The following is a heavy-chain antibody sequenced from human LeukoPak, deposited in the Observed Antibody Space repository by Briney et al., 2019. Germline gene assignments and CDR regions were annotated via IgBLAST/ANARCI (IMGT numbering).Heavy chain of an antibody. CDR1: GFTFSSYS. J-gene: IGHJ6*03. CDR3: ARDQSSSYYYYMDV. D-gene: IGHD6-6*01. V-gene: IGHV3-48*04. CDR2: ISSSSSTK. Sequence: QPGGSLRLSGAASGFTFSSYSMNWVRQAPGKGLEWVSYISSSSSTKYYADSVKGRFTISRDNAKKSLYLQISGLRAEDTAVYYCARDQSSSYYYYMDVWGKGTTVTVSS.